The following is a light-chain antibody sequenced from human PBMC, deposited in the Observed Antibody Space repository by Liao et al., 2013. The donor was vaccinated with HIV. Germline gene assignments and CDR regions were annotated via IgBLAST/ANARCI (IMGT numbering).Light chain of an antibody. J-gene: IGLJ3*02. Sequence: SYELTQPPSVSVSPGQTASITCSGDKLGDKYACWYQQKPGQAPLLMIFKDFERPSGIPERFSGSTSGTRVTLTISDVQAGDEADYFCQSLDSSGAVVFGGGTKLSVL. CDR1: KLGDKY. V-gene: IGLV3-25*03. CDR3: QSLDSSGAVV. CDR2: KDF.